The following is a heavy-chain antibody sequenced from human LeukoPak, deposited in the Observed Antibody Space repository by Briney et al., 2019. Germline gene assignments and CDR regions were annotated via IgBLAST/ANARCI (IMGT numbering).Heavy chain of an antibody. Sequence: GSVKVSCKASDYTFTAYYIHWVRQAPGQGLEWMGRIDPNSGDTYYVQTFKGRVTMTRDTSISTAHMDLSGLISDDTAVYYCATSVAVAGSFDYWGQGTLVTVSS. CDR2: IDPNSGDT. CDR3: ATSVAVAGSFDY. J-gene: IGHJ4*02. V-gene: IGHV1-2*06. D-gene: IGHD6-19*01. CDR1: DYTFTAYY.